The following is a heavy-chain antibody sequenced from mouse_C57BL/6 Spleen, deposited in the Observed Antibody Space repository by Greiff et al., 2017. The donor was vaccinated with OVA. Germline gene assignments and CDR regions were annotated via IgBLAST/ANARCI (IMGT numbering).Heavy chain of an antibody. Sequence: VQLQQPGAELVKPGASVKMSCKASGYTFTSYWITWVKQRPGQGLEWIGDIYPGSGSTNYNEKFKSKATLTVDTSSSPAYMQLSSLTSEDSAVYYCARRGDYDVSDYWGQGTTLTVSS. V-gene: IGHV1-55*01. J-gene: IGHJ2*01. CDR1: GYTFTSYW. D-gene: IGHD2-4*01. CDR2: IYPGSGST. CDR3: ARRGDYDVSDY.